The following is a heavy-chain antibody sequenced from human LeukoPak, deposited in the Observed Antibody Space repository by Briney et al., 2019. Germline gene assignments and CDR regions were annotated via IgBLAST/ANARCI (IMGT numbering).Heavy chain of an antibody. D-gene: IGHD2-8*02. J-gene: IGHJ4*02. CDR3: ARTGGGGFDY. V-gene: IGHV3-21*01. CDR2: ISSSSSYI. Sequence: GRSLRLSCAASGFTFSTYTMNWVRQAPGKGLEWVSSISSSSSYIYYADSVKGRFTISRDNAKNSLYLQMNSLRAEDTAVYYCARTGGGGFDYWGQGTLVTVSS. CDR1: GFTFSTYT.